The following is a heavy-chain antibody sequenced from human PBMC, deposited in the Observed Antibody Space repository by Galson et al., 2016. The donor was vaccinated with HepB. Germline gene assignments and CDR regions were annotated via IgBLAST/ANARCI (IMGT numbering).Heavy chain of an antibody. D-gene: IGHD6-6*01. V-gene: IGHV3-13*01. J-gene: IGHJ4*02. CDR2: IGTAGNT. Sequence: SLRLSCAASGFTFSIYDMHWVRQAPGSGLEWVSVIGTAGNTYYAASVKGRFTISREDAKNSLYLQMNSLRAEDTAVYYCARDLGGSSCLDYWGQGTLVTVSS. CDR1: GFTFSIYD. CDR3: ARDLGGSSCLDY.